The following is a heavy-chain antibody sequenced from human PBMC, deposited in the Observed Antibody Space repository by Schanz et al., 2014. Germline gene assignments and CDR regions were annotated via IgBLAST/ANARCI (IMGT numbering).Heavy chain of an antibody. D-gene: IGHD2-8*01. CDR1: GFTFGGYA. CDR3: ASGRYCTNGVCNGGRNWFDP. V-gene: IGHV3-30-3*01. Sequence: QVQLLESGGGVVQPGRSLRLSCAVSGFTFGGYALHWVRQAPGKGLEWVAVISYDGSTKYYADSVKGRFTISRDNSKNTLFLQINSLRAEDTAVYYCASGRYCTNGVCNGGRNWFDPWGQGTLVTVSS. J-gene: IGHJ5*02. CDR2: ISYDGSTK.